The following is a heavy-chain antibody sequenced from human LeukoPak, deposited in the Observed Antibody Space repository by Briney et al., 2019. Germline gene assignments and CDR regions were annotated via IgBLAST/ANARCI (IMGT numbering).Heavy chain of an antibody. Sequence: SETLSFTCTVSGYSISSGYYWGWIRQPPGKGLEWIGSIYHSGSTYYNPSLKSRVTISVDTSKNQFSLKLSSVTAADTAVYYCARVYYDSSGYPDYWGQGTLVTVSS. V-gene: IGHV4-38-2*02. CDR1: GYSISSGYY. J-gene: IGHJ4*02. CDR2: IYHSGST. D-gene: IGHD3-22*01. CDR3: ARVYYDSSGYPDY.